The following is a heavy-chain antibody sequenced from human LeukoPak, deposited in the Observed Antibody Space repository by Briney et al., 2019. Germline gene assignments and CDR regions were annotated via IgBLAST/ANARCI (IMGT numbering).Heavy chain of an antibody. CDR3: ARHPRRYYDFDY. D-gene: IGHD3-3*01. Sequence: PSETLSLTCAVSGYSLSSGYYWGWIRQPPGKGREGIGSIYHSGSTYYNPSLKSRVTISVDTSKNQFSLKLSSVTAADTAVYYCARHPRRYYDFDYWGQGTLVTVSS. J-gene: IGHJ4*02. V-gene: IGHV4-38-2*01. CDR2: IYHSGST. CDR1: GYSLSSGYY.